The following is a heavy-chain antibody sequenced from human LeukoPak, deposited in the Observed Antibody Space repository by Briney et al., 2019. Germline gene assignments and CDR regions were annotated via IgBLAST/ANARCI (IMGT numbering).Heavy chain of an antibody. CDR3: AKPPSPELLDSHFDY. CDR2: IYYSGST. V-gene: IGHV4-39*01. D-gene: IGHD2-15*01. J-gene: IGHJ4*02. CDR1: GGSISSSSYY. Sequence: SETLSLTCTVSGGSISSSSYYWGWIRQPPGKGLEWIGSIYYSGSTYYNPSLKSRVTISVDTSKNQFSLKLSSVTAADTAVYYCAKPPSPELLDSHFDYRGQGTLVTVSS.